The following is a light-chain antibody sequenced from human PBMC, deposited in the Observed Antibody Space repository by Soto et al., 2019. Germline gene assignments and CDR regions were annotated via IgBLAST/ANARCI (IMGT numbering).Light chain of an antibody. Sequence: ILLTQSPATLSLYQEERATLSCSVSQSVGSSLAWFQQKPGQAPRLLIYDASNRATGIPARFSGSGSGTDFTLTISSLEPEDFAVYYCQQRGSWPQLTFGGGTKVDIK. J-gene: IGKJ4*01. CDR3: QQRGSWPQLT. CDR2: DAS. V-gene: IGKV3-11*01. CDR1: QSVGSS.